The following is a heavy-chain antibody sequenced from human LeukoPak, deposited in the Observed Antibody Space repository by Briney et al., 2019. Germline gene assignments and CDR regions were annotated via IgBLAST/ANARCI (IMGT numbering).Heavy chain of an antibody. V-gene: IGHV1-18*01. CDR3: ARSRCSDSTSCYYFFFFDS. CDR1: GYTFSAYG. Sequence: ASVKVSCKASGYTFSAYGITWVRQAPGQGLEWMAWSSGTGYNMEYAQKFQGRVTMTTDTSTSTAYLELRSLRPDDTAVYYCARSRCSDSTSCYYFFFFDSWGQGSLATVSS. D-gene: IGHD2-2*01. J-gene: IGHJ4*02. CDR2: SSGTGYNM.